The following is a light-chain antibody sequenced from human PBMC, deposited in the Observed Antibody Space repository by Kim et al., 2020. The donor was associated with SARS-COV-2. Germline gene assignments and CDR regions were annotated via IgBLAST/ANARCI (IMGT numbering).Light chain of an antibody. J-gene: IGLJ3*02. CDR3: QSYDSSLRAWV. Sequence: SVTISCTGSTSNIGAGSDVHWYQQLPGTAPKLLIYANSNRPSGVPDRFSGSKSGTSASLAITGLQAEDEADYYCQSYDSSLRAWVFGGGTQLTVL. V-gene: IGLV1-40*01. CDR2: ANS. CDR1: TSNIGAGSD.